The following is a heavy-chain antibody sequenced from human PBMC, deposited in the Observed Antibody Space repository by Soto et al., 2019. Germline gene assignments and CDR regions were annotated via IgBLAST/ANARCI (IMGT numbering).Heavy chain of an antibody. J-gene: IGHJ4*02. CDR3: ARGPY. CDR1: GFTFSVYW. CDR2: IKEDGSEK. Sequence: GGSLRLSCAASGFTFSVYWMSWVRQAPGKGLERVANIKEDGSEKFYVDSVKGRFTISRDNAKNSLYLQMNSLRAEDTAVYYCARGPYWGQGTLVTVS. V-gene: IGHV3-7*01.